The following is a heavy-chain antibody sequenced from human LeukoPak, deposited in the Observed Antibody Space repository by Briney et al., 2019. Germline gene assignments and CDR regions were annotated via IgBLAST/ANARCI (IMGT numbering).Heavy chain of an antibody. CDR3: ARVSDSSGYYYDWFDP. CDR1: GYSFTSYR. CDR2: IYPDDSDT. V-gene: IGHV5-51*01. J-gene: IGHJ5*02. D-gene: IGHD3-22*01. Sequence: GESLKISCQGSGYSFTSYRIGWVRQMPGKGLEWMGIIYPDDSDTRYSPSFQGQVTISADKSISTAYLQWSSLKASDTAMYYCARVSDSSGYYYDWFDPWGQGTLVTVSS.